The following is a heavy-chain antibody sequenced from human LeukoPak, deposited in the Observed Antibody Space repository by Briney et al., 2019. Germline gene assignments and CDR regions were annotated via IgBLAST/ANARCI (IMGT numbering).Heavy chain of an antibody. Sequence: GGSLRLSCAASEFTFSSYAMHWVRQAPGKGLEYVSAISSNGGSTYYANSVKGRFTTSRDNSKNTLYLQMGSLRAEDMAVYYCARDTAIRAFDIWGQGTMVTVSS. V-gene: IGHV3-64*01. CDR3: ARDTAIRAFDI. CDR1: EFTFSSYA. J-gene: IGHJ3*02. CDR2: ISSNGGST.